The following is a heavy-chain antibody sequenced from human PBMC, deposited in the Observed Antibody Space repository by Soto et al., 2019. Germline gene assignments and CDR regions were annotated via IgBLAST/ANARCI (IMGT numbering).Heavy chain of an antibody. CDR3: AREQWLRNYYFDY. Sequence: QSRTLSLSCALSGDSVSSTSAAWSWIRQSPSGGLEWLGRTYYRSKWYNDYAVSVKNRITINPDTFKNQFSLQLNSVTPEDTAVYYCAREQWLRNYYFDYWGQGTLVTVSS. CDR2: TYYRSKWYN. D-gene: IGHD6-19*01. V-gene: IGHV6-1*01. CDR1: GDSVSSTSAA. J-gene: IGHJ4*02.